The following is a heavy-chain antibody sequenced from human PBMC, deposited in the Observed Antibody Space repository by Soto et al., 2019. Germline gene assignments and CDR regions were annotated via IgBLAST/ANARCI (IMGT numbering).Heavy chain of an antibody. CDR2: ISGGGGT. V-gene: IGHV3-74*02. D-gene: IGHD6-19*01. J-gene: IGHJ4*02. CDR3: IRASGVAGTGEYF. Sequence: VQLVESGGGLVQPGGSLRLSCAASGFDFSTYWMHWVRQAPGKGLVWVSRISGGGGTTYADSVEGRCTISRDNANNIVYLQMNSLTEEDTAMYYCIRASGVAGTGEYFWGQGTLVTVSS. CDR1: GFDFSTYW.